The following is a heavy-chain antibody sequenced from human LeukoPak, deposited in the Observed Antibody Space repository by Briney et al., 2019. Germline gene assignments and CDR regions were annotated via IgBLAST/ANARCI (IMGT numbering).Heavy chain of an antibody. J-gene: IGHJ4*02. CDR3: ARAPYGDYAGIDY. D-gene: IGHD4-17*01. CDR1: GFTFSSHS. CDR2: ISSSSSYL. V-gene: IGHV3-21*01. Sequence: GGSLRLSCAASGFTFSSHSMNWVRQAPGKGLEWVSGISSSSSYLYYADSVKGRFTVSRDNAKNSLYLQMNSLRAEDTAVYYCARAPYGDYAGIDYWGQGTLVTVSS.